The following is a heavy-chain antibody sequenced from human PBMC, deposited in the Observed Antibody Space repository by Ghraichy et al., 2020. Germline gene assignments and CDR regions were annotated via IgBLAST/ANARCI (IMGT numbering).Heavy chain of an antibody. CDR3: AREIDQLRYFDS. CDR1: GDSIINNNW. J-gene: IGHJ4*02. D-gene: IGHD2-2*01. V-gene: IGHV4-4*02. Sequence: SETLSLTCAVSGDSIINNNWWSWVRQPPGKGLEWIGEIFHSGSTNYNPSLKSRITISLDKSKNQFSLKMTSVTAADTAVYYCAREIDQLRYFDSWGQGTLVTVSS. CDR2: IFHSGST.